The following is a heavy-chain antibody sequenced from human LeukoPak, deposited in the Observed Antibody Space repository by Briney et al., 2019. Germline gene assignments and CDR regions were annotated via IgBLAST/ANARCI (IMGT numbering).Heavy chain of an antibody. Sequence: GGSLRLSCAASGFTFSSYAMSWVRQAPGKGLEWVSAISGSGGSTYYADSVKGRFTISRDNSKNTLCLQMNSLRAEDTAVYYCAKGRYYDSSGPNWFDPWGQGTLVTVSS. J-gene: IGHJ5*02. D-gene: IGHD3-22*01. V-gene: IGHV3-23*01. CDR1: GFTFSSYA. CDR3: AKGRYYDSSGPNWFDP. CDR2: ISGSGGST.